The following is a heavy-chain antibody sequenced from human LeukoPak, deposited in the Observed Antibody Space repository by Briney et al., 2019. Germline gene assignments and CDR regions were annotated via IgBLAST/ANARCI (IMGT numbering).Heavy chain of an antibody. CDR3: AKEPNPYSSGWYFQD. V-gene: IGHV3-30*18. Sequence: GKSLRLSCAASGFAFTNYGMQWVRQAPGKGLEWVAVVSHDGSTTFYADSVKGRFTISRDNSKNTLDLQMDSLRPEDTAVYYCAKEPNPYSSGWYFQDWGQGTLVTVSS. J-gene: IGHJ1*01. CDR1: GFAFTNYG. D-gene: IGHD6-25*01. CDR2: VSHDGSTT.